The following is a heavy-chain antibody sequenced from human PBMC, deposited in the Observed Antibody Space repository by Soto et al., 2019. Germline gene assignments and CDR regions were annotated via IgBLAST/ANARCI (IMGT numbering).Heavy chain of an antibody. D-gene: IGHD2-8*02. V-gene: IGHV4-59*12. CDR3: GRVCLGTGGIRDSVNWFDP. Sequence: TSETLCLTCTVSGGSISSYDWSWIRQPPGKGLEWIGYICDSGSTNYNASVKSRVAISVDRSKNQFYLEVSSVTAADTAVYYCGRVCLGTGGIRDSVNWFDPWGQGTLVTVSS. CDR2: ICDSGST. J-gene: IGHJ5*02. CDR1: GGSISSYD.